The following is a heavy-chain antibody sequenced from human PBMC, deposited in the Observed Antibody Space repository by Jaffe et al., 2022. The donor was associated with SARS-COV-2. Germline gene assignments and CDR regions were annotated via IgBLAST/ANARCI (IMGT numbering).Heavy chain of an antibody. D-gene: IGHD3-10*01. CDR3: ARGSRFSVRGAGGPRGRMDV. Sequence: QVQLQQWGAGLLKPSETLSLTCAVYGGSFSGYYWSWIRQPPGKGLEWIGEINHSGSTNYNPSLKSRVTISVDTSKNQFSLKLSSVTAADTAVYYCARGSRFSVRGAGGPRGRMDVWGKGTTVTVSS. V-gene: IGHV4-34*01. CDR2: INHSGST. J-gene: IGHJ6*03. CDR1: GGSFSGYY.